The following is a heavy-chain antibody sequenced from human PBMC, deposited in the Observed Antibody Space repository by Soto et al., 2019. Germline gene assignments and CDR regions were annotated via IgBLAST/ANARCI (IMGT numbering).Heavy chain of an antibody. Sequence: EVQLVQSGGGLIQPGGSLRLSCAASGFTFGSYSLNWVRQAPGKGLEWVSYISSSSSSIYYADYVKGRVTISRDNARNSLHLQMNRLRAGDTAVYFCARDGYPRRSVDFDYWGQGTPVTVSS. D-gene: IGHD5-18*01. V-gene: IGHV3-48*01. CDR3: ARDGYPRRSVDFDY. J-gene: IGHJ4*02. CDR2: ISSSSSSI. CDR1: GFTFGSYS.